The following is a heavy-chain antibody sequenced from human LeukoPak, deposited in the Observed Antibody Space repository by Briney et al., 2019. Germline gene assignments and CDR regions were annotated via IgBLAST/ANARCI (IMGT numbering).Heavy chain of an antibody. CDR2: IYSGANP. D-gene: IGHD5-12*01. CDR3: AKSSGYDLFDY. CDR1: RFTVRSNY. Sequence: GGSLRLSCAASRFTVRSNYMSGVRRAPGKGLEWVSVIYSGANPYYADSVKGRFSISSHNSKNTQYLQMNTMRAEDKAVYYCAKSSGYDLFDYWGQGTLVTVSS. J-gene: IGHJ4*02. V-gene: IGHV3-53*04.